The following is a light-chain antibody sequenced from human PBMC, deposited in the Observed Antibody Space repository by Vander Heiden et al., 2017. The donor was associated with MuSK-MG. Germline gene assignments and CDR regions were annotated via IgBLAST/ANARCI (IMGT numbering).Light chain of an antibody. J-gene: IGKJ2*01. CDR1: KSVSSSY. V-gene: IGKV3-20*01. Sequence: IVLPPSPGTLSLSTGERATLSCRASKSVSSSYLAWYQQKPGQAPRLLIYGASSRSTGIPDRFSGSGSGTDFTLTISRLEPEDFAVYYCQQYGSSPRAFGQGTKLEIK. CDR3: QQYGSSPRA. CDR2: GAS.